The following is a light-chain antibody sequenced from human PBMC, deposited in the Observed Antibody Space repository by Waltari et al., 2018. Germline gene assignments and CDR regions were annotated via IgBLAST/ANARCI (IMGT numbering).Light chain of an antibody. J-gene: IGLJ2*01. CDR2: DVT. CDR3: CSYAGTYRGV. CDR1: SSDVGGYNY. Sequence: QSALTQPRSVSGSPGQSVTISCTGTSSDVGGYNYVSWYQQHPGKAPKLMIYDVTKRPSGVPDRFSGSKSGNTASLTISGLQAEDEAGYYCCSYAGTYRGVFGGGTKLTVL. V-gene: IGLV2-11*01.